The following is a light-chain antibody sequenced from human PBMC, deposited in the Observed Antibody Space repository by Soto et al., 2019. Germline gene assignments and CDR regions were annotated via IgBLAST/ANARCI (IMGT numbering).Light chain of an antibody. Sequence: QSVLTQPASVSGSPGQSITIFCTGTSSDVGGYNYVSWYQQHPGKAPKLMIYDVSNRPSGVSNRFSGSKSGNTASLSISGLQAEDEADYYCSSYTSSNTLYVFGTGTKVTVL. V-gene: IGLV2-14*03. J-gene: IGLJ1*01. CDR1: SSDVGGYNY. CDR3: SSYTSSNTLYV. CDR2: DVS.